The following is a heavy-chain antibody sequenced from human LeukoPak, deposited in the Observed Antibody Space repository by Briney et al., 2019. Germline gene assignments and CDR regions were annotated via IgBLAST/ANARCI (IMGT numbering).Heavy chain of an antibody. D-gene: IGHD2-15*01. Sequence: PGGSLRLSCVVSGFTFNNYWMSWVRQAPGKGLEWVATMKQDGGEKYYVDSVKGRFTISRDNAKNSLYLQMNSLRAEDTAVYYCARDYRGYRAPYYFDYWGQGTLVTVSS. J-gene: IGHJ4*02. CDR3: ARDYRGYRAPYYFDY. V-gene: IGHV3-7*01. CDR1: GFTFNNYW. CDR2: MKQDGGEK.